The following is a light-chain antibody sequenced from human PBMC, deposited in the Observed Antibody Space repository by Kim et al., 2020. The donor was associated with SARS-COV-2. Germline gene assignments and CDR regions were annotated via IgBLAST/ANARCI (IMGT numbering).Light chain of an antibody. V-gene: IGLV3-19*01. J-gene: IGLJ1*01. Sequence: SSELTQDPAVSVALGQTVRITCQGDSLRSYYASWYQQKPGQAPVFVIHGKYNRPSGIPDRFSGSSSGNTASLTITGAQAEDEADYYCNSRDSSGNHYVFGTGTKVTVL. CDR1: SLRSYY. CDR3: NSRDSSGNHYV. CDR2: GKY.